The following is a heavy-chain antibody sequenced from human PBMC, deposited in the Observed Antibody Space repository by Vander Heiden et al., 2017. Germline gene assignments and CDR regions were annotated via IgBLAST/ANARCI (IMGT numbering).Heavy chain of an antibody. V-gene: IGHV4-59*01. CDR2: IYYSGST. Sequence: QVQLQESGPGLVKPSETLSLTCTVSGGSISSYSWSWIRQPPGKGLEWIGYIYYSGSTNYNPSLKSRVTISVDTSKNQFSLKLTSVTAADTAVYYCARHSSAYYWFDPWGQGTLVTVSS. CDR1: GGSISSYS. J-gene: IGHJ5*02. D-gene: IGHD3-22*01. CDR3: ARHSSAYYWFDP.